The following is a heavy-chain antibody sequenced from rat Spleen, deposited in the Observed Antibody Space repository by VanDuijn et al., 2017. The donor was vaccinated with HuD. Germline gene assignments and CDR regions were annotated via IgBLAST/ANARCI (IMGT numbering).Heavy chain of an antibody. J-gene: IGHJ2*01. CDR3: ARFGGEFEY. CDR1: GFSLTSHH. D-gene: IGHD4-6*01. CDR2: IWTGGNT. V-gene: IGHV2-43*01. Sequence: QVQLKESGPGLVQPSQTLSLTCTVSGFSLTSHHVSWVRQPPGKGLEWMGVIWTGGNTAYNSLLKTRLSINRDTSKSQVFLKMDSLQTEDTATYYCARFGGEFEYWGQGVMVTVSS.